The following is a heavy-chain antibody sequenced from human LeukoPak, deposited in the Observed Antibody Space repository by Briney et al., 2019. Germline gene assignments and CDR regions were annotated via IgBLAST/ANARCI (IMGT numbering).Heavy chain of an antibody. Sequence: GGSLRLSCAASGFTVGSNYMSWVRQAPGKGLEWVSAISDSGGWTQYADSVKGRFTISRDNSKNTLFLQMDSLRAEDTAVYYCAKDIPRSGWAMDYWGQGTLVTVSS. CDR1: GFTVGSNY. CDR2: ISDSGGWT. V-gene: IGHV3-23*01. J-gene: IGHJ4*02. D-gene: IGHD6-19*01. CDR3: AKDIPRSGWAMDY.